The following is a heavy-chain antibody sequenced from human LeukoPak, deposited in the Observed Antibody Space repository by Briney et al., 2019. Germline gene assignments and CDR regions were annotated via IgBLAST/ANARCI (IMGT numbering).Heavy chain of an antibody. CDR3: ARRFGY. CDR2: ISGSATSI. Sequence: GGSLRLSCAASGFTFSSYAMSWVRQAPGKGLEWVSSISGSATSIYYADSVKGRFTISRDNAKNSLYLQMHSLRAEDTAIYYCARRFGYWGQGTLVTVSS. CDR1: GFTFSSYA. J-gene: IGHJ4*02. V-gene: IGHV3-48*03.